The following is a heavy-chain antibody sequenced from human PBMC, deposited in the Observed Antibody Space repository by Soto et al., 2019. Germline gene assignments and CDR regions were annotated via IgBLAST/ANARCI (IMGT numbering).Heavy chain of an antibody. CDR3: ALTRGYGSGLN. D-gene: IGHD3-10*01. J-gene: IGHJ4*02. CDR1: GFSLTATGEG. Sequence: QVTLKESGPTLVKPTQTLTLACTLSGFSLTATGEGVAWIRQPPGKALEWLALIYWDGDKRYSPSLKTRLTITKDTSKNQVVLTMTNMDPVDTATYYCALTRGYGSGLNGGQGTLVTVSS. CDR2: IYWDGDK. V-gene: IGHV2-5*02.